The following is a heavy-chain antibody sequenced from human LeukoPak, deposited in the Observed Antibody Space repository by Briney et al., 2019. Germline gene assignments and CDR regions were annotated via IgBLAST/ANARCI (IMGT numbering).Heavy chain of an antibody. D-gene: IGHD1-1*01. CDR2: IYYSGST. CDR1: GGSISSYY. Sequence: PSETLSLTCTVSGGSISSYYWGWIRQPPGKGLEWIGSIYYSGSTYYNPSLKSRVTISVDTSKNQFSLKLSSVTAADTAVYYCAREGVERNWFDPWGQGTLVTVSS. V-gene: IGHV4-39*07. CDR3: AREGVERNWFDP. J-gene: IGHJ5*02.